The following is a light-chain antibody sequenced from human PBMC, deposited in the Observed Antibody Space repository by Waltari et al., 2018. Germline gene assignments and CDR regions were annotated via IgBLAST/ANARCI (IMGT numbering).Light chain of an antibody. CDR1: QSISTW. V-gene: IGKV1-5*03. Sequence: DIQMTQSPSTLSASVGDRVTITCRASQSISTWLAWYQQKPGKAPNLLIYKECALENGVPAGFSGSGSATDFTLTISGLQPDDFATNFCQQYNSFPWTFGQGTRVEIK. J-gene: IGKJ1*01. CDR2: KEC. CDR3: QQYNSFPWT.